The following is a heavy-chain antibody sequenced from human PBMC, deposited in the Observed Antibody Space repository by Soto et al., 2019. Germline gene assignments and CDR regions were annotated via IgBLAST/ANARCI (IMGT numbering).Heavy chain of an antibody. V-gene: IGHV5-51*01. CDR2: IYPGDSDT. D-gene: IGHD1-26*01. CDR3: LRSAYIVVTDSGSYDFVKSMIEK. J-gene: IGHJ4*02. Sequence: GESLKISCKASGYSFTSYWIGWVRQMPGKGLEWMGIIYPGDSDTRYSPSFQGQVTTSADKSIRTAYLQWSSLKASDIAMFFCLRSAYIVVTDSGSYDFVKSMIEKWRQGALDSVSS. CDR1: GYSFTSYW.